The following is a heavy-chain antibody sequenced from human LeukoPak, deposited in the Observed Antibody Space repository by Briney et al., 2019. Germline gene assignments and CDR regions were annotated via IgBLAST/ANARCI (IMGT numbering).Heavy chain of an antibody. CDR2: ISGSGGST. CDR1: GFTFSSYA. Sequence: GGSLRLSCAASGFTFSSYAMSWVRQAPGKGLEWVSAISGSGGSTYYADCVKGRFTISRDNSKNTLYLQMNSLSAEDKAVYDCAKNTQRLPDVWGQGTLVTVSS. CDR3: AKNTQRLPDV. J-gene: IGHJ4*02. D-gene: IGHD6-19*01. V-gene: IGHV3-23*01.